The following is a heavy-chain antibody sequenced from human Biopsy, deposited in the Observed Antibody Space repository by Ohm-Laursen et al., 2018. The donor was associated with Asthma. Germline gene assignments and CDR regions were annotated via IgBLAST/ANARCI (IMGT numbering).Heavy chain of an antibody. CDR2: IYSGGTS. V-gene: IGHV3-53*01. Sequence: SLRLSCAAPGFAVSRDHMFWVRQAPGKGLEWVSVIYSGGTSHTADSVRGRFTISRDYSKNTLYLQMHSLRAEDTAVYYCARGDSSNWSHYYFDYRGQGTLVTVSS. D-gene: IGHD3-22*01. CDR1: GFAVSRDH. J-gene: IGHJ4*02. CDR3: ARGDSSNWSHYYFDY.